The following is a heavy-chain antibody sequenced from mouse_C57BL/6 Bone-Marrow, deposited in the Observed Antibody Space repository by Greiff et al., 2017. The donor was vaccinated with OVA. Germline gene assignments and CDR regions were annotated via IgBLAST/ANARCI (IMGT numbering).Heavy chain of an antibody. CDR3: ARNELDPRYYFDY. CDR1: GYTFTSYG. CDR2: IYLGNGYT. Sequence: VQLQQSGAELVRPGSSVKMSCKTSGYTFTSYGINWVKQRPGQGLEWIGYIYLGNGYTEYNEKFKGKATLTSATSSSTAYMQLSSLTSEDSSIYFCARNELDPRYYFDYWGQGTTLTVSS. J-gene: IGHJ2*01. V-gene: IGHV1-58*01. D-gene: IGHD4-1*01.